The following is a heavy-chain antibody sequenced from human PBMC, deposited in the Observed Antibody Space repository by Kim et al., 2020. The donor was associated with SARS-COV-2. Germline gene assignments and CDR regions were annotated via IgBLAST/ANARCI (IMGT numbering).Heavy chain of an antibody. CDR3: ARDWEQGYCSSTSCYGGSGWFDP. J-gene: IGHJ5*02. CDR2: INPNSGGT. CDR1: GYTFTGYY. D-gene: IGHD2-2*01. Sequence: ASVKVSCKASGYTFTGYYMHWVRQAPGQGLEWMGRINPNSGGTNYAQKFQGRVTMTRDTSISTAYMELSRLRSDDTAVYYCARDWEQGYCSSTSCYGGSGWFDPWGQGTLVTVSS. V-gene: IGHV1-2*06.